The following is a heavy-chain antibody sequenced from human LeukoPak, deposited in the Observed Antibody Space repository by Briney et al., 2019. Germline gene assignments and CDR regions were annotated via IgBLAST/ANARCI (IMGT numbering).Heavy chain of an antibody. CDR2: INHSGST. V-gene: IGHV4-34*01. J-gene: IGHJ4*02. CDR1: GGSFSGYY. D-gene: IGHD2-15*01. CDR3: ARRSRAEVDFDY. Sequence: SETLSLTCAVYGGSFSGYYWSWIRQPPGEGLEWIGEINHSGSTNYNPSLKSRVTISVDTSKNQFSLKLSSVTAADTAVYYCARRSRAEVDFDYWGQGTLVTVSS.